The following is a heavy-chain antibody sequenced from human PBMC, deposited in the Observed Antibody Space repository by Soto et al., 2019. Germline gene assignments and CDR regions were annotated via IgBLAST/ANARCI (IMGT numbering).Heavy chain of an antibody. D-gene: IGHD2-15*01. CDR2: IYYSGNT. CDR3: ARGDCRGAGCYSVNI. J-gene: IGHJ3*02. V-gene: IGHV4-39*01. Sequence: PSETLSLTCTVSGGSISSSSYYWGWIRQPPGKGLEWIGSIYYSGNTYYNPSLKSRVTISVDTSKNQFSLKLSSVTAADTAVYYCARGDCRGAGCYSVNIWGLGKRVTFSS. CDR1: GGSISSSSYY.